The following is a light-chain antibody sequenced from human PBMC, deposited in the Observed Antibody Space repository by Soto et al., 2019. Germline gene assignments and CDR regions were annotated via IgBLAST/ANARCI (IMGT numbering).Light chain of an antibody. V-gene: IGKV3-15*01. Sequence: DIVMTQSPATLSVSPGERVTLSCRASQSVNSNLDWYQQKPDQAPRLLFYAASTRATGIPARFSGSGSGTEFSLTISSLQSEDFAIYYCQQYNDWTPALTFGGGTALEF. J-gene: IGKJ4*01. CDR1: QSVNSN. CDR2: AAS. CDR3: QQYNDWTPALT.